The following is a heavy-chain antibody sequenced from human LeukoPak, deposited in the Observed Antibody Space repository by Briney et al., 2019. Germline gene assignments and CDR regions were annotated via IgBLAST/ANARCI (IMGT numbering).Heavy chain of an antibody. J-gene: IGHJ6*03. V-gene: IGHV3-64*01. CDR2: ISSNGGST. D-gene: IGHD6-19*01. Sequence: GGSLRLSCAASGFTFSSYAMHWVRQAPGKGLEYVSAISSNGGSTYYANSVKGRFTISRDNSKNTLYLQMGSLRAEDMAVYYCARDGNSGWSDYYYYMDVWGKGTTVTVSS. CDR1: GFTFSSYA. CDR3: ARDGNSGWSDYYYYMDV.